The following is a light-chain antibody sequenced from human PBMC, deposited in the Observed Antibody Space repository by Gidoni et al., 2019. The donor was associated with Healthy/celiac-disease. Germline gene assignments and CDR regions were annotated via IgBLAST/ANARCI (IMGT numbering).Light chain of an antibody. CDR2: KAS. V-gene: IGKV1-5*03. CDR3: QQYNSYWT. J-gene: IGKJ2*01. CDR1: QSISSW. Sequence: DIQMTQSPSTLSASVGDRVTITCRASQSISSWLAWYQQNPGKAPKLLIYKASSLESGVPSRFSGSGSGTEFTLTISSLQPDDFATYYCQQYNSYWTFGQGTKLEIK.